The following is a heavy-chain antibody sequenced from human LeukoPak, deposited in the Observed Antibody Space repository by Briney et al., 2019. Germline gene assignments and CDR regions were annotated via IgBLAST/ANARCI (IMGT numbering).Heavy chain of an antibody. D-gene: IGHD6-19*01. CDR1: GYTFTSYG. J-gene: IGHJ3*02. CDR3: ARGLQENLAWLQAFSAFDI. CDR2: ISAYNGDT. Sequence: ASVKVSCKASGYTFTSYGISWVRQAPGQGLEWMGWISAYNGDTNYAQKLQGRVTMTTDTSTSTAYMELRSLRSDDTAVYYCARGLQENLAWLQAFSAFDIWGQGTMVTVSS. V-gene: IGHV1-18*01.